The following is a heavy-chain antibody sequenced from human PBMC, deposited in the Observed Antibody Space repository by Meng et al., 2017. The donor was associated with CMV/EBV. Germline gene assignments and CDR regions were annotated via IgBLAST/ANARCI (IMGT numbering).Heavy chain of an antibody. V-gene: IGHV5-51*01. D-gene: IGHD5/OR15-5a*01. CDR3: ARLGIVSSAVGLAFDV. Sequence: GESLKISCKASGFTSISYRIGWVRQMPGKGLEWMGFIYAGDADFGYNPSFQGQVTISADRSTNTAYLQWRSLKNSDTAIYYCARLGIVSSAVGLAFDVWGQGTMVTVSS. CDR1: GFTSISYR. J-gene: IGHJ3*01. CDR2: IYAGDADF.